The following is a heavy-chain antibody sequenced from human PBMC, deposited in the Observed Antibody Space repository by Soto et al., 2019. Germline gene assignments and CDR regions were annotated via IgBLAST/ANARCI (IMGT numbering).Heavy chain of an antibody. J-gene: IGHJ6*03. V-gene: IGHV1-18*01. CDR1: GYTFTSYG. Sequence: ASVKVSCKASGYTFTSYGISWVRQAPGQGLEWMGWISAYNGNTNYAQKLQGRVTMTTDTSTSTAYMELRSLRSDDTAVYYCARVVANARVWFGDDYYYYYMDVWGKGTTVTVSS. CDR3: ARVVANARVWFGDDYYYYYMDV. CDR2: ISAYNGNT. D-gene: IGHD3-10*01.